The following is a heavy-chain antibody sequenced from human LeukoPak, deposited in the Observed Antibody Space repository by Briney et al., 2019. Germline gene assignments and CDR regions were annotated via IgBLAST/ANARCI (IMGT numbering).Heavy chain of an antibody. Sequence: GGALRLSCAASGFTFSGYWMTWVRQPPPKGREGVTDIKQAGSDEYYVDSVKGRFIISRDNAQNSICLQTNIRKSDHTPAYYCARAHQVYSSGWFDTYFEYWGQGTLVTVSS. CDR2: IKQAGSDE. J-gene: IGHJ4*02. CDR3: ARAHQVYSSGWFDTYFEY. CDR1: GFTFSGYW. V-gene: IGHV3-7*03. D-gene: IGHD6-19*01.